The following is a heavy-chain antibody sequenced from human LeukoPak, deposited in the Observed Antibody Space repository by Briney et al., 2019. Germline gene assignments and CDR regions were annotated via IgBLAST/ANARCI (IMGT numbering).Heavy chain of an antibody. CDR1: GHIFTSYY. J-gene: IGHJ4*02. V-gene: IGHV1-18*04. D-gene: IGHD3-22*01. CDR3: ARSRDYYYSSGITNDY. CDR2: ISAYNGNT. Sequence: ASVKVSCKASGHIFTSYYMHWVRQAPGQGLEWMGWISAYNGNTNYAQKLQGRVTMTTDTSTSTAYMELRSLRSDDTAVYYCARSRDYYYSSGITNDYWGQGTLVTVSS.